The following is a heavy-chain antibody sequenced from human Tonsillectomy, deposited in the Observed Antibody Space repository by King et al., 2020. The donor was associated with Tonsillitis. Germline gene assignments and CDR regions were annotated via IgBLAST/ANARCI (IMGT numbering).Heavy chain of an antibody. CDR1: GFRFSTYW. Sequence: VQLVESGGGLVQPGGSLRLSCAASGFRFSTYWMSWLRQTPGKGLEWVAHIKQDGSETYYVDSVKGRFTISRDNAKNSLYLQMNSLRVDDTAVYYCGGEASWGQGTLVTVSS. J-gene: IGHJ5*02. CDR3: GGEAS. CDR2: IKQDGSET. V-gene: IGHV3-7*01. D-gene: IGHD2-21*01.